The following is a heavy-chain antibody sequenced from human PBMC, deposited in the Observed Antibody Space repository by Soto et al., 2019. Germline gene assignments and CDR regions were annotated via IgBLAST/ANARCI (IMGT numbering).Heavy chain of an antibody. Sequence: QVQLVQSGAEVKKPGSSVKVSCKASGGTFSSYAISWVRQAPGQGLEWMGGIIPIFGTANYAQKFQGRVTITADESTSTAYMELSSLRSEDTAVYYCARDGVPAASNVDYYYGMDVWGQGTTVTVSS. CDR3: ARDGVPAASNVDYYYGMDV. CDR1: GGTFSSYA. D-gene: IGHD2-2*01. J-gene: IGHJ6*02. V-gene: IGHV1-69*01. CDR2: IIPIFGTA.